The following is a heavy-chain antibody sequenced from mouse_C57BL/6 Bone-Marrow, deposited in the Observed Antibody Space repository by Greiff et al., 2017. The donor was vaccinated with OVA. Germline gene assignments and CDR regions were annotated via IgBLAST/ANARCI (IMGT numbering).Heavy chain of an antibody. CDR1: GYALSNYW. Sequence: VKLVESGAELVKPGASVKISCKASGYALSNYWMNWVKQRPGKGLEWIGQIYPGDGDIKYNGKFKGKATLTADKSSSTAYMQFSSLTSEDSAVYFCARGAYWGQGTTLTVSS. J-gene: IGHJ2*01. CDR2: IYPGDGDI. V-gene: IGHV1-80*01. CDR3: ARGAY.